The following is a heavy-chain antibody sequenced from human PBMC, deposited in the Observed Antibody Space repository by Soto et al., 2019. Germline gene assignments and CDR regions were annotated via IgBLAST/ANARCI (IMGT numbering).Heavy chain of an antibody. V-gene: IGHV3-7*03. D-gene: IGHD3-16*02. Sequence: VGSLRLSCAASGFKFREYWMSWGRQAPGKGLEWVGNIKHDTSEAHYADSVKGRFTITRDNIKNFLFLQMNGLRSDDTASYYCARDGLLFSGPYRPSRFDYWGLGTLVTVSS. CDR3: ARDGLLFSGPYRPSRFDY. CDR2: IKHDTSEA. J-gene: IGHJ4*02. CDR1: GFKFREYW.